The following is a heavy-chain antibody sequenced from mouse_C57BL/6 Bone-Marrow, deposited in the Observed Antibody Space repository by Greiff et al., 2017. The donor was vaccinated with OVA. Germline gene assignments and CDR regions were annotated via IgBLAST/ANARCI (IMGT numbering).Heavy chain of an antibody. CDR1: GYSITSGYY. CDR3: ARDILWDYFDY. Sequence: EVQLVESGPGLVKPSQSLSLTCSVTGYSITSGYYWNWIRQFPGNKLEWMGYISYDGSNNYNPSLKNRISITRDTSTNQFFLKLNSVTTEDTDTYYCARDILWDYFDYWGQGTTLTVSS. V-gene: IGHV3-6*01. CDR2: ISYDGSN. J-gene: IGHJ2*01.